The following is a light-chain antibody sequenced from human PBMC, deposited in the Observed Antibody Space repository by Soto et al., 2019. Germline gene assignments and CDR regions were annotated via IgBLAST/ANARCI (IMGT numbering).Light chain of an antibody. CDR2: EVY. Sequence: HSVLTHPASVNSAARRWLGIFYTGSSSDVGGYNYVSWYQQHPGKAPKLIIYEVYNWPSGVSDRFSGSKSGKTASLTISGLQAEDEADYYCSSYTSSSTRVFGTGTKVTVL. V-gene: IGLV2-14*03. J-gene: IGLJ1*01. CDR3: SSYTSSSTRV. CDR1: SSDVGGYNY.